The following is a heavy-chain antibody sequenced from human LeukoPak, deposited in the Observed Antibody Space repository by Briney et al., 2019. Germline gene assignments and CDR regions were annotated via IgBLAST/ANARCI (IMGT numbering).Heavy chain of an antibody. CDR1: GGSFSGYY. D-gene: IGHD3-22*01. Sequence: ASETLSLTCAVYGGSFSGYYWSWIRQPPGKGVEWIGEINHSGSTNYNPSLKSRVTISVDTSKNQFSLKLSSVTAADTAVYYCARGGPADNYYDSSGYYFDYWGQGTLVTVSS. J-gene: IGHJ4*02. CDR3: ARGGPADNYYDSSGYYFDY. V-gene: IGHV4-34*01. CDR2: INHSGST.